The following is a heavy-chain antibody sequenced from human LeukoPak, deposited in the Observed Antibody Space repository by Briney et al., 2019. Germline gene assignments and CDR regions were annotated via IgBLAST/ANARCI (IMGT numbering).Heavy chain of an antibody. J-gene: IGHJ4*02. Sequence: SGGSLRLSCAASGFTFSDYYMSWIRQAPGKGLEWVAVISYDGSNKYYADSVKGRFTISRDNSKNTLYLQMNSLRAEDTAVYYCAKAVHFDYWGQGTLVTVSS. CDR2: ISYDGSNK. CDR1: GFTFSDYY. D-gene: IGHD6-6*01. CDR3: AKAVHFDY. V-gene: IGHV3-30*18.